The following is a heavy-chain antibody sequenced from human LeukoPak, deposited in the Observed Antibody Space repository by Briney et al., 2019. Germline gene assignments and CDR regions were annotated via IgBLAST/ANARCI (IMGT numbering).Heavy chain of an antibody. CDR2: INHSGST. Sequence: SETLSLTCAVYGGSFSGYYWSWIRQPPGKGLEWIGEINHSGSTNYNPSLKSRVTISVDTSKNQFSLKLSSVTAADTAVYYCARVGFGYWGQGTLVTVSS. V-gene: IGHV4-34*01. J-gene: IGHJ4*02. CDR3: ARVGFGY. CDR1: GGSFSGYY.